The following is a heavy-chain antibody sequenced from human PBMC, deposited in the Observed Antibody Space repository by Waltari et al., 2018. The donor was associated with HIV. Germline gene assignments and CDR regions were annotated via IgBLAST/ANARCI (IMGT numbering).Heavy chain of an antibody. Sequence: EMQLVESGGGLVKRGGSLGRSWVVSGFNCTIYSMRWVRQAPGKGLEWVSSISSSGRYIYYGDSVKGRFTISKDNAKKSLYLQMHSLRADDTAVYYCARIQNIVAVTYLGMDVWGRGTTVTVSS. V-gene: IGHV3-21*04. CDR1: GFNCTIYS. CDR3: ARIQNIVAVTYLGMDV. D-gene: IGHD5-12*01. J-gene: IGHJ6*02. CDR2: ISSSGRYI.